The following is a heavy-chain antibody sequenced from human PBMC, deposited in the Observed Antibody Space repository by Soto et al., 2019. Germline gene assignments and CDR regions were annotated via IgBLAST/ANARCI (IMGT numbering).Heavy chain of an antibody. CDR1: GFPFSSYG. J-gene: IGHJ4*02. V-gene: IGHV3-30*03. CDR3: AGGQYYFDY. Sequence: QVQLVESGGGVVQPGRSLRLSCAASGFPFSSYGMHWVRQAPGKGLEWVAHISYDGSNKHYTDSVKGRFTISRDNSKNMLYLQMSSLRAEATAVYYCAGGQYYFDYCGQGTRVSVSS. D-gene: IGHD2-15*01. CDR2: ISYDGSNK.